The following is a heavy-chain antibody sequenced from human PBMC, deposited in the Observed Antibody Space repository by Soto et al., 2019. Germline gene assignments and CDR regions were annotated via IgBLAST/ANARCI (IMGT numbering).Heavy chain of an antibody. Sequence: GGSLRLSCAASGLTFSSYAMSWVRQAPGKGLEWVSAISGSDGSTYYADSVKGRFTISRDNSKNTLYLQMNSLRAEDTAVYYCAKGADSSGYYSHFDYWGQGTLVTVSS. J-gene: IGHJ4*02. D-gene: IGHD3-22*01. CDR3: AKGADSSGYYSHFDY. V-gene: IGHV3-23*01. CDR2: ISGSDGST. CDR1: GLTFSSYA.